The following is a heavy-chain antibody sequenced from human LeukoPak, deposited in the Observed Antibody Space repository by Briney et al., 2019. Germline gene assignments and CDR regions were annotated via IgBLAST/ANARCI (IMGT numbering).Heavy chain of an antibody. CDR2: ISGSGGST. CDR3: AKDSSGYYYVSLYYFDY. Sequence: GGSLRLSCAASGFTFTIYGMSWVRQAPGKGLEWVSAISGSGGSTYYADSVKGRFTISRDNSKNTLYLQMNSLRAEDTAVYYCAKDSSGYYYVSLYYFDYWGQGTLVTVSS. J-gene: IGHJ4*02. D-gene: IGHD3-22*01. V-gene: IGHV3-23*01. CDR1: GFTFTIYG.